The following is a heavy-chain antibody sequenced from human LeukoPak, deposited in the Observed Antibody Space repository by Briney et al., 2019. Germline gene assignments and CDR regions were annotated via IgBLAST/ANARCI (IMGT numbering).Heavy chain of an antibody. Sequence: GSLRLSCAASGFTVSSNYMSWVRQAPGKGLEWVSVIYSGGSTYYADSVKGRFTISRDNSKNTLNLQMNSLRAEDTAVYYCARVDSSSWYSEYYFDYWGQGTLVTVSS. V-gene: IGHV3-53*01. D-gene: IGHD6-13*01. J-gene: IGHJ4*02. CDR3: ARVDSSSWYSEYYFDY. CDR2: IYSGGST. CDR1: GFTVSSNY.